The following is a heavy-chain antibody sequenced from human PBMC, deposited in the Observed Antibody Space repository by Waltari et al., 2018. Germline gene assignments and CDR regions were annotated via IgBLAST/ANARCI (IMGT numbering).Heavy chain of an antibody. Sequence: QVQLVQSGAEVKKPGASVKVSCKASGYTFTIYYMHWVRHAPGQGLEWMGIINPSGGSTSYAQKFQGRVTMTRDTSTSTVYMELSSLRSEDTAVYYCARDLAGEWLLGGYYFDYWGQGTLVTVSS. J-gene: IGHJ4*02. CDR1: GYTFTIYY. CDR3: ARDLAGEWLLGGYYFDY. V-gene: IGHV1-46*01. D-gene: IGHD3-3*01. CDR2: INPSGGST.